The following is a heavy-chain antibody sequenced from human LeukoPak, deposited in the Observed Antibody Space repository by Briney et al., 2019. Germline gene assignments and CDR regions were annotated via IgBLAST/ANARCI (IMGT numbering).Heavy chain of an antibody. Sequence: GESLKISCKGSGYSFTNHWIGWVRQMPGKGLEWMGIIYPGDSDTRYSPSFQGQVTISADKSISTAYLQWSSLKASDTAMYYCARRIACSSTSCSTNIDYWGQGTLVTVSS. D-gene: IGHD2-2*01. J-gene: IGHJ4*02. CDR1: GYSFTNHW. CDR3: ARRIACSSTSCSTNIDY. CDR2: IYPGDSDT. V-gene: IGHV5-51*01.